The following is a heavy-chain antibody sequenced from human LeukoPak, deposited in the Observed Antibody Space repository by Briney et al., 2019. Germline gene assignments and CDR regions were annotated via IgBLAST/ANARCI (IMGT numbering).Heavy chain of an antibody. D-gene: IGHD3-22*01. Sequence: GGSLRLSCAASGFTFSSYAMSWVRQAPGKGLEWVSAISGSGGSTYYADSVKGRFTISRHNPNTLCLQMNSLKTEDTAVYYCARIRLDYSETRIDSFDIWGQGTMVTVSS. CDR3: ARIRLDYSETRIDSFDI. V-gene: IGHV3-23*01. CDR1: GFTFSSYA. CDR2: ISGSGGST. J-gene: IGHJ3*02.